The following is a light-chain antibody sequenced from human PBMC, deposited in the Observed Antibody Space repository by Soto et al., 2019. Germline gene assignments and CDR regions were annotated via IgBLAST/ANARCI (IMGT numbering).Light chain of an antibody. Sequence: QSVLTQPPSASRTPGQRVTIPCSGSSSDIGSNSVNWYQQLPGAAPRLLIYANDHRPSGVPDGFCASKSVTPASLAISGVRSEDEAFFYCATWIASRKGWVFGGGTQLTVL. J-gene: IGLJ3*02. V-gene: IGLV1-44*01. CDR1: SSDIGSNS. CDR2: AND. CDR3: ATWIASRKGWV.